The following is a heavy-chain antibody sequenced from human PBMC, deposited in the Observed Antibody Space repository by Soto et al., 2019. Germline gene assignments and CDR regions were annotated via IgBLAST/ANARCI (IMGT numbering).Heavy chain of an antibody. V-gene: IGHV3-7*01. Sequence: EVQLVESGGGLVPPGGSLRLYCAGAGFTLSSYWMSWVRQAPEKGLEWVANIKQDGSEKYCVDSVNGLFRISRDNAKNSLYMQMNSPRVEQSAVYYSAREKRANGYFDYWGQGTLVAVSP. CDR2: IKQDGSEK. CDR1: GFTLSSYW. J-gene: IGHJ4*02. CDR3: AREKRANGYFDY.